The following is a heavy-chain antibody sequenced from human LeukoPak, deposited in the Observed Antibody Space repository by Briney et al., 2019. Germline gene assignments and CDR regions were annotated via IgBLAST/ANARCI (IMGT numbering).Heavy chain of an antibody. D-gene: IGHD5-18*01. CDR2: IYTSGST. Sequence: SETLSLTCTVSGGSISSYYWSWIRQPAGKGLEWIGRIYTSGSTNYNPSLKSRVTMSVDTSKNQFSLKLSSVTAADTAVYYCARAGRGYSYGYYWFDPWCQGTLVTVSS. CDR3: ARAGRGYSYGYYWFDP. CDR1: GGSISSYY. V-gene: IGHV4-4*07. J-gene: IGHJ5*02.